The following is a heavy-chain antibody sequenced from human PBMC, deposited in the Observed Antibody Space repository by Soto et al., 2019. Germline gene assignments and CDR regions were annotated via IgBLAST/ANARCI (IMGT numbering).Heavy chain of an antibody. Sequence: QVQLVQSGAEVKKPGASVKVSCKASGYTFTSYGISWVRQAPGQGLERLGRISDYNGNTNYAQKLQGRVTMTTDTSPSTDYMELRSLRSDDTAVYYCARDRSEDSITGTLADDCGQGTLVTVSS. V-gene: IGHV1-18*01. CDR2: ISDYNGNT. CDR1: GYTFTSYG. D-gene: IGHD1-20*01. CDR3: ARDRSEDSITGTLADD. J-gene: IGHJ4*02.